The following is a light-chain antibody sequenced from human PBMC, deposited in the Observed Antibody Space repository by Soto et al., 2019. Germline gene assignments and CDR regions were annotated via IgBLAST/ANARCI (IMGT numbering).Light chain of an antibody. CDR1: QSVSSN. CDR3: QHYNNWPPWT. Sequence: EIVMTQSPATLSVSPGERATLSCRASQSVSSNLAWYQQKPGQAPRLLIYGASTRATGIPARFSGSGSGTELTLTISSLQAEDFAVYYSQHYNNWPPWTFGQGTKVEIK. CDR2: GAS. V-gene: IGKV3-15*01. J-gene: IGKJ1*01.